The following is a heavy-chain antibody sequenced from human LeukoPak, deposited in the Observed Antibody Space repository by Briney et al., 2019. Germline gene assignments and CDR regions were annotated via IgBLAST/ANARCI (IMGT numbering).Heavy chain of an antibody. J-gene: IGHJ4*02. Sequence: SETLSLTCTVSGGSISPYYWSWVRQPPGKGLEWIGSIYYSGSTNCNPSLESRVTISVDTSNNQFSLKLSSVTAADTAVYYCAREAGDYVGVFDYWGQGTLVTVSS. V-gene: IGHV4-59*01. CDR2: IYYSGST. D-gene: IGHD4-17*01. CDR3: AREAGDYVGVFDY. CDR1: GGSISPYY.